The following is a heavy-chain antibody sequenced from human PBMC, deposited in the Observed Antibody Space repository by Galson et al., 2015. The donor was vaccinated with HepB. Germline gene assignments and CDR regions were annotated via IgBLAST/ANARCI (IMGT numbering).Heavy chain of an antibody. CDR2: IYYSGST. D-gene: IGHD6-25*01. CDR3: ARSLGGIAARSFYYYGMDV. CDR1: GGSISSYY. V-gene: IGHV4-59*01. Sequence: SETLSLTCTVSGGSISSYYWSWIRQPPGKGLEWIGYIYYSGSTNYNPSLKSRVTISVDTSKNQFSLKLSSVTAADTAVYYCARSLGGIAARSFYYYGMDVWGQGTTVTVSS. J-gene: IGHJ6*02.